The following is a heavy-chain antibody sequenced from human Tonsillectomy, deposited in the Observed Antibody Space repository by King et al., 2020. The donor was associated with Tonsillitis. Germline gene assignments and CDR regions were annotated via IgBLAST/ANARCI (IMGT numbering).Heavy chain of an antibody. CDR1: GFTFGDFG. J-gene: IGHJ4*02. V-gene: IGHV3-49*04. CDR3: TRANVHYDVLTADFVGGAPPDY. Sequence: VQLVESGGGLVQPGRSLRLSCAASGFTFGDFGMSWVRQAPGKGLEWVGFITSKGYGGTTEYAASVKGRFTISRDDSKSIAYLQMKSLKTEDTAVYYCTRANVHYDVLTADFVGGAPPDYWGQGTLVTVSS. D-gene: IGHD3-9*01. CDR2: ITSKGYGGTT.